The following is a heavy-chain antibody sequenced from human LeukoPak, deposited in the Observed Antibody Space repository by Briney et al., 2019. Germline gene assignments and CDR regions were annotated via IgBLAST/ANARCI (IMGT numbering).Heavy chain of an antibody. CDR1: GFTFSSHS. D-gene: IGHD6-6*01. V-gene: IGHV3-21*01. CDR2: ISSSSSYI. Sequence: GGSLRLSCAASGFTFSSHSMNWVRQAPGKGLEWVSSISSSSSYIYYADSVKGRFTISRDNAKNSLYLQMNSLRAEDTAVYYCAREIAARAFDYWGQGTLVTVSS. CDR3: AREIAARAFDY. J-gene: IGHJ4*02.